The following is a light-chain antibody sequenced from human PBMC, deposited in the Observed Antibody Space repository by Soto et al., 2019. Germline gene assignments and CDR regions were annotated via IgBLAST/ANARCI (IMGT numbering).Light chain of an antibody. V-gene: IGKV3-15*01. J-gene: IGKJ1*01. CDR3: QQYNKWPQT. CDR2: GAS. Sequence: EIVMTQSPATVPVSPGARVPLSCRASQSVSIDLAWYQQKPGQAPRLLIYGASTRATDIPATFTGSGSRTEFTLTISSLQSEDIAVYYCQQYNKWPQTFGQGTKVDIK. CDR1: QSVSID.